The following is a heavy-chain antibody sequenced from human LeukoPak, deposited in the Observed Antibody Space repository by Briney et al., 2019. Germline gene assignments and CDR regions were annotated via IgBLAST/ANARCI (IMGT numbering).Heavy chain of an antibody. CDR1: GSIFTTYW. Sequence: GASLQISCQGSGSIFTTYWIGWGRQLPGKGLEWMGIIYPGDSDTRYSPSFQGQVTISADKSISTAYLQWSSLTASDTAMYYCGRQLHGDLYFDYWGQGTLVTVSS. CDR2: IYPGDSDT. J-gene: IGHJ4*02. D-gene: IGHD4-17*01. CDR3: GRQLHGDLYFDY. V-gene: IGHV5-51*01.